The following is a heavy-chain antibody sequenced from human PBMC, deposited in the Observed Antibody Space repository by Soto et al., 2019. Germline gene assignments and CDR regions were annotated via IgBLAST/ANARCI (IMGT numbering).Heavy chain of an antibody. D-gene: IGHD4-17*01. CDR1: GGSISTYY. V-gene: IGHV4-59*01. Sequence: SETLSLTCTVSGGSISTYYWSWIRQPPGKGLEWIGYIHYSGSTNYNPSLKSRVTISVDTSKNQFSLKLSSVTAADTAVYYCARVGYGNSEVWGQGTLVTVSS. J-gene: IGHJ4*02. CDR2: IHYSGST. CDR3: ARVGYGNSEV.